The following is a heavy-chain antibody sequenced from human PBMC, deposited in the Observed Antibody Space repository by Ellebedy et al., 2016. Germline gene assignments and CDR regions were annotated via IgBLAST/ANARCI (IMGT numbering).Heavy chain of an antibody. Sequence: GESLKISXAASGFTFSNYAMSWVRQAPGKGLEWVSSFGSSDERTYYVDSVRGRFTISRDNSRYTLYLQMDSLRAADTAVYYCYYGHYSGFWGQGTLVTVSS. CDR3: YYGHYSGF. CDR1: GFTFSNYA. CDR2: FGSSDERT. J-gene: IGHJ4*02. V-gene: IGHV3-23*01. D-gene: IGHD4-17*01.